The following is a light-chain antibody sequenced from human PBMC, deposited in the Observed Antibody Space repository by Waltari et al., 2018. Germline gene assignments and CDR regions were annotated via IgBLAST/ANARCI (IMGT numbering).Light chain of an antibody. J-gene: IGLJ3*02. CDR3: AAWDDSLNGWV. Sequence: QSVLTQPPSASGAPGQRVTIPFSGPSSHIGRNPLNWYKHLPGTAPKLIIYINNQRPSGVPDRFSGSKSGTSASLAISGLQSEDEADYYCAAWDDSLNGWVFGGGTKVSVL. CDR1: SSHIGRNP. V-gene: IGLV1-44*01. CDR2: INN.